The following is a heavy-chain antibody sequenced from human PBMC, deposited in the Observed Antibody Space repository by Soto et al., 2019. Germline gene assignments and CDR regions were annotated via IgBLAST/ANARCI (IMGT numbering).Heavy chain of an antibody. J-gene: IGHJ4*02. V-gene: IGHV4-38-2*02. CDR1: GYSISGGYY. Sequence: DTLSLTCAVSGYSISGGYYWGWIRQSPGKGLEWIGCISPSGSTYYNPSLKSRVTISVDTSKNHFSLKLSSVTAADTAVYYCTREWGPSYYYDSTGFNPEYWGQGTKVTVSS. D-gene: IGHD3-22*01. CDR2: ISPSGST. CDR3: TREWGPSYYYDSTGFNPEY.